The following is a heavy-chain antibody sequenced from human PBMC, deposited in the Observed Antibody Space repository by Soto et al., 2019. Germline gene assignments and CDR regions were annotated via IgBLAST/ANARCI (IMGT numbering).Heavy chain of an antibody. CDR3: VRERERTNEMDV. V-gene: IGHV3-7*01. D-gene: IGHD1-1*01. J-gene: IGHJ6*02. CDR1: EFTFSSYW. CDR2: IKQDGGAK. Sequence: VGSLRLSCVASEFTFSSYWMSWVRQAPGKGLEWVANIKQDGGAKYYVDSVKGRFTISRDNAKDSLFLQMNSLRAEDTAVYYCVRERERTNEMDVWGQGTTVTVSS.